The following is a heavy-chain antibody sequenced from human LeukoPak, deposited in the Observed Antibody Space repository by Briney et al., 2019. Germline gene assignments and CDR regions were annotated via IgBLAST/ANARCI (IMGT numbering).Heavy chain of an antibody. Sequence: PGGSLRLSCAASGFTFSSYAMGWVRQAPGKGLEWVSAISGSGGSTYYADSVKGRFTISRDNSKNTLYLQMNSLRAEDTAVYYCAKRPRGGNNLGYGIDYWGQGTLVTVSS. CDR2: ISGSGGST. CDR3: AKRPRGGNNLGYGIDY. CDR1: GFTFSSYA. D-gene: IGHD1-1*01. V-gene: IGHV3-23*01. J-gene: IGHJ4*02.